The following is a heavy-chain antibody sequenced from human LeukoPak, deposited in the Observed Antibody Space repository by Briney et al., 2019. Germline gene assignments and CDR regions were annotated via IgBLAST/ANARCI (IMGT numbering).Heavy chain of an antibody. D-gene: IGHD3-10*01. Sequence: GGSLRLSCAASGISFSSYSMNWVRQAPGKGLEWVSSISGSSSYIYYADSLKGRFTIFRDNAKNSLYLQMNSLRAEDTAVYYCARGRGTLVSSPGEGRLFDYWGQGTLVTVSS. V-gene: IGHV3-21*01. CDR1: GISFSSYS. CDR3: ARGRGTLVSSPGEGRLFDY. J-gene: IGHJ4*02. CDR2: ISGSSSYI.